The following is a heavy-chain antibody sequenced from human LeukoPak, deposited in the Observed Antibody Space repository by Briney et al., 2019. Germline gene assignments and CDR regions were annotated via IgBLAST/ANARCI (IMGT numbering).Heavy chain of an antibody. D-gene: IGHD4-23*01. V-gene: IGHV3-7*01. Sequence: GASLRLPCAASAFTFSNYWMSWVRQAPGKGLEWVANIKEDGSEINYVDSVKGRFTISRDNAKNSLYLQMNSLRVDDTAVYYCARDRGYSTFDYWGQGTLVTVSS. CDR1: AFTFSNYW. CDR3: ARDRGYSTFDY. J-gene: IGHJ4*02. CDR2: IKEDGSEI.